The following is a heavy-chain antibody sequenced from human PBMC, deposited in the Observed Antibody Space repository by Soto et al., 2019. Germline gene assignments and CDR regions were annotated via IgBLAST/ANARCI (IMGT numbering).Heavy chain of an antibody. J-gene: IGHJ3*01. CDR3: ASITLWSYTIFSVFLISSWAIDF. CDR1: GYTFTSYG. D-gene: IGHD3-3*01. Sequence: ASVKVSCKASGYTFTSYGISWVRQAPGQGLEWMGWISAYNGNTNYAQKLQGRVTMTTDTSTSTAYMELRSLRSDDTAVYYCASITLWSYTIFSVFLISSWAIDFWGQGTMVTVSS. V-gene: IGHV1-18*01. CDR2: ISAYNGNT.